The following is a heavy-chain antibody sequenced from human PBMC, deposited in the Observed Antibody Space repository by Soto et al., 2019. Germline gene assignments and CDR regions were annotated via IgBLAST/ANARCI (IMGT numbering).Heavy chain of an antibody. CDR2: LSGSGGTT. CDR1: GFTFSTYA. J-gene: IGHJ4*02. D-gene: IGHD3-10*01. CDR3: AKQRAGYGSGSDTFYFDF. V-gene: IGHV3-23*01. Sequence: VPLLVSGGGLVQPGGSLRLSCSTSGFTFSTYAMNWVRQAPGKGLEWVSALSGSGGTTYYADSVRGRFTISRDNSKNTLFLQMSSLRAEDTALYYCAKQRAGYGSGSDTFYFDFWGQGTLVTVSS.